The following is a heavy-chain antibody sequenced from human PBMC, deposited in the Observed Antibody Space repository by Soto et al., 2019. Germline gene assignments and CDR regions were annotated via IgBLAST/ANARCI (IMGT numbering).Heavy chain of an antibody. CDR1: GYSIMSFW. Sequence: GECLNIFCRGSGYSIMSFWIAGVPLMPGKGLEWRGIIYPGDSNTRYSPSFQGQVTISADKSISTAYLQWSSLKASDTALYYCARSSESTSSSGLTPWGQGTLVTVS. D-gene: IGHD6-6*01. V-gene: IGHV5-51*01. CDR3: ARSSESTSSSGLTP. J-gene: IGHJ5*02. CDR2: IYPGDSNT.